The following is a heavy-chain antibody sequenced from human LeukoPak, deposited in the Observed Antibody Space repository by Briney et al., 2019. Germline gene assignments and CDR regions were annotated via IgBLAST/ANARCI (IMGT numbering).Heavy chain of an antibody. CDR3: ARGAPVLNAFDI. J-gene: IGHJ3*02. CDR1: GDSIRSGGYN. Sequence: SETRSLTCTVSGDSIRSGGYNWGWIRQPPGTGLEWIGSIYYSGNTFYNPSLKSRVTISVDSSKNQFSLKLNFVTAADTAVYYCARGAPVLNAFDIWGLGTMVTVS. D-gene: IGHD1-26*01. V-gene: IGHV4-39*01. CDR2: IYYSGNT.